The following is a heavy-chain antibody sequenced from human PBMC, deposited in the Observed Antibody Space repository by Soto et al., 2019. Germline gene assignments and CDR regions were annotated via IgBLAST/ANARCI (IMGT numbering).Heavy chain of an antibody. D-gene: IGHD6-6*01. V-gene: IGHV4-59*01. J-gene: IGHJ6*02. CDR3: ACSSSDDYYYYYYGMDV. CDR2: IYYSGST. CDR1: GGSISSYY. Sequence: ETLSLTCTVSGGSISSYYWSWIRQPPGKGLEWIGYIYYSGSTNYNPSLKSRVTISVDTSKNQFSLELSSVTAADTAVYYCACSSSDDYYYYYYGMDVWGQGTTVTVSS.